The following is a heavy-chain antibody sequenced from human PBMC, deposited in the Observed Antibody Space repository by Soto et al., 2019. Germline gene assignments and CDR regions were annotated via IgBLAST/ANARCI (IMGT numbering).Heavy chain of an antibody. Sequence: SVKVFCKASGGTFSSYTISWVRQAPGQGLEWMGRIIPILGIANYAQKFQGRVTITADKSTSTAYMELSSLRSEDTAVYYCARGPGIAAAGPDYWGQGTLVTVSS. D-gene: IGHD6-13*01. CDR2: IIPILGIA. J-gene: IGHJ4*02. V-gene: IGHV1-69*02. CDR1: GGTFSSYT. CDR3: ARGPGIAAAGPDY.